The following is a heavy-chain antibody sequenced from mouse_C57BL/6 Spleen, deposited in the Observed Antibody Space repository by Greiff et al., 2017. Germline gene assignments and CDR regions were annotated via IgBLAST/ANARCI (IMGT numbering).Heavy chain of an antibody. J-gene: IGHJ1*03. D-gene: IGHD2-10*01. Sequence: VQLQQSGAELARPGASVKLSCKASGYTFTSYGISWVKQSTGQGLEWIGEIYPRSGNTYYNEKFKGKATLTADTSSSTADMELRSLTSEDSAVYYCATYDGNYGWYFGVWGTGATVTVYS. CDR1: GYTFTSYG. CDR3: ATYDGNYGWYFGV. CDR2: IYPRSGNT. V-gene: IGHV1-81*01.